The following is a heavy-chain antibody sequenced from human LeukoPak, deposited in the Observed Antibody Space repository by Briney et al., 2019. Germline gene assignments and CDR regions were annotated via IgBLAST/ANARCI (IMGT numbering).Heavy chain of an antibody. CDR2: IIPIFGTA. Sequence: GASVKVSCKASGGTFSSYAISWVRQAPGQGLEWMGGIIPIFGTANYAQKFQGRVTITTDESTSTAYMELSSLRSEDTAVYYCASRMATRRNYYYYMDVWGKGTTVTVSS. CDR3: ASRMATRRNYYYYMDV. J-gene: IGHJ6*03. V-gene: IGHV1-69*05. CDR1: GGTFSSYA. D-gene: IGHD5-24*01.